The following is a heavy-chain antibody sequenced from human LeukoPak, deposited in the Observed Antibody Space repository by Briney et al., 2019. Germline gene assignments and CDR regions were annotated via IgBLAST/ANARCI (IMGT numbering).Heavy chain of an antibody. CDR2: INHSGST. CDR3: ARGGHCSGGSCYRGFDP. J-gene: IGHJ5*02. V-gene: IGHV4-34*01. CDR1: GGSFSGYY. Sequence: PSETLSLTCAVYGGSFSGYYWNWIRQPPGKGLEWIGEINHSGSTNYNPSLKSRVTVSVDTPKNQFSLKLSSVTAADTAVYYCARGGHCSGGSCYRGFDPWGQGTLVTVSS. D-gene: IGHD2-15*01.